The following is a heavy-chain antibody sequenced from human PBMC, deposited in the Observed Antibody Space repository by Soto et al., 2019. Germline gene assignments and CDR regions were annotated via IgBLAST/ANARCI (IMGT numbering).Heavy chain of an antibody. CDR2: IVVGSGNT. D-gene: IGHD2-2*01. Sequence: SVKVSCKASGFTFTSSAVQWVRQARGQRLEWIGWIVVGSGNTNYAQKFQERVTITRDMSTSTAYMELSSLRSEDTAVYYCAAEQSPEIYCSSTSCYGYGMDVWGQGTTVTVSS. CDR3: AAEQSPEIYCSSTSCYGYGMDV. V-gene: IGHV1-58*01. J-gene: IGHJ6*02. CDR1: GFTFTSSA.